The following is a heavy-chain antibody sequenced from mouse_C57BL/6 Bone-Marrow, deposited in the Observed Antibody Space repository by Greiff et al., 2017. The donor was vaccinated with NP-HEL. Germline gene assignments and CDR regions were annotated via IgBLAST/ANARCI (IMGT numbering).Heavy chain of an antibody. J-gene: IGHJ2*01. D-gene: IGHD3-2*02. CDR1: GFTFSSYA. CDR2: ISDGGSYT. CDR3: ARGTAQATFDY. Sequence: EVKVVESGGGLVKPGGSLKLSCAASGFTFSSYAMSWVRRTPEKRLEWVATISDGGSYTYYPDNVKGRFTISRDNAKNNLYLQMSHLKSEDTAMYYCARGTAQATFDYWGQGTTLTVSS. V-gene: IGHV5-4*03.